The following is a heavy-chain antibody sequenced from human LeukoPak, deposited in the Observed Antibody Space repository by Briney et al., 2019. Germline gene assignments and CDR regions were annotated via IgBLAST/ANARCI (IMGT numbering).Heavy chain of an antibody. D-gene: IGHD3-22*01. CDR3: ARAEHYYDSSGYSSFQH. CDR1: GYTFTSYH. V-gene: IGHV1-46*01. Sequence: ASVKVSCKASGYTFTSYHMHWVRQAPGQGLEWMGIINPSGGSTSYAQKFQGRVTMTRDTSTSTVYMELSSLRSEDTAVYYCARAEHYYDSSGYSSFQHWGQGTLVTVSS. J-gene: IGHJ1*01. CDR2: INPSGGST.